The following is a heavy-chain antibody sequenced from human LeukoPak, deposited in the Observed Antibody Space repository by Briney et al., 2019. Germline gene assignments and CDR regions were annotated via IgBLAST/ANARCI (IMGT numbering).Heavy chain of an antibody. CDR2: TYYRSKWYN. J-gene: IGHJ5*02. V-gene: IGHV6-1*01. D-gene: IGHD6-19*01. Sequence: SQTLSLTCAISGDSVSSNRAAWHWIRQSPSRGLEWLGRTYYRSKWYNDYAVSVKSRITINPDTSKNQFSLQLNSVTPEDTAVYYCARVSGLYNWFDPWGQGTLVTVSS. CDR3: ARVSGLYNWFDP. CDR1: GDSVSSNRAA.